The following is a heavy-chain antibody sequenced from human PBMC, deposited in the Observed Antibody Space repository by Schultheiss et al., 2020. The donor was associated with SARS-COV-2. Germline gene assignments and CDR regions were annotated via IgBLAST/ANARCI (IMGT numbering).Heavy chain of an antibody. Sequence: GESLKISCAASGFTFSSYAMSWVRQAPGKGLEWVSAISGSGGNTYYADSVKGRFTISRDNSKNTLYLQMNSLRAEDTAVYYCARAGSSSWADAFDIWGQGTMVTVSS. CDR3: ARAGSSSWADAFDI. CDR1: GFTFSSYA. J-gene: IGHJ3*02. V-gene: IGHV3-23*01. CDR2: ISGSGGNT. D-gene: IGHD6-13*01.